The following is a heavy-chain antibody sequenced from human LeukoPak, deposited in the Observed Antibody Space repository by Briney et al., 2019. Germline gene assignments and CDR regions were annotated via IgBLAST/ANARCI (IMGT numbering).Heavy chain of an antibody. D-gene: IGHD1-26*01. CDR2: ISGDGGST. Sequence: GGSLRLSCAASGFTFSSYEMNWVRQAPGKGLEWVSLISGDGGSTYYADSVKGRFTISRDNSKNSLYLQMNSLRTEDTALYYCAKDIRPSGSYLDYWGQGTLVTVSS. CDR3: AKDIRPSGSYLDY. CDR1: GFTFSSYE. V-gene: IGHV3-43*02. J-gene: IGHJ4*02.